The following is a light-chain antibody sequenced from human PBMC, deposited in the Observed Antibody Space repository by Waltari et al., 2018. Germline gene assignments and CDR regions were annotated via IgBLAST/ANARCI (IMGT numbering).Light chain of an antibody. CDR2: AAS. CDR1: QGISSY. Sequence: AIRMTQSPSSFSASTGDRVTITCRASQGISSYLAWYQQKPGKAPKLLLYAASTWQSGVPSRFSGSGSGTDFTLTISCLQSEDFATYYCQQYYSYPLTFGGGTKVEIK. J-gene: IGKJ4*01. V-gene: IGKV1-8*01. CDR3: QQYYSYPLT.